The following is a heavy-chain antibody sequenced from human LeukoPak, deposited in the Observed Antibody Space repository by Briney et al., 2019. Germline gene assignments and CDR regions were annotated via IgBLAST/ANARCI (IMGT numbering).Heavy chain of an antibody. CDR2: INPNSGGT. V-gene: IGHV1-2*04. J-gene: IGHJ4*02. CDR3: ARVFSGTTEDSSSWYSLEY. Sequence: ASVKVSCKASGYTFTGYYMHWVRQAPGQGLEWMGWINPNSGGTNYAQKFQGWVTMTRDTSISTAYMELSRLRSDDTAVYYCARVFSGTTEDSSSWYSLEYWGQGTLVTVSS. D-gene: IGHD6-13*01. CDR1: GYTFTGYY.